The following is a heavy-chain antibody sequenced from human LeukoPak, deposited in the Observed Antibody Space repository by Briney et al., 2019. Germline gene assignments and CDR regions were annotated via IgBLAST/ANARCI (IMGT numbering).Heavy chain of an antibody. D-gene: IGHD3-10*01. Sequence: SETLSLTCTVSGGSISSGDYYWSWIRQPPGKGLEWIGEINHSGSTNYNPSLKSRVTISVDTSKNQFSLKLSSVTAADTAVYYCARANAYYYGLIDPWGQGTLVTVSS. CDR3: ARANAYYYGLIDP. V-gene: IGHV4-39*07. CDR1: GGSISSGDYY. CDR2: INHSGST. J-gene: IGHJ5*02.